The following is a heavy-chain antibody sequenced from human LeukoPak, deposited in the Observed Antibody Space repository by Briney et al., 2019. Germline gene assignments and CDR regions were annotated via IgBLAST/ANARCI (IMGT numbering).Heavy chain of an antibody. CDR1: AGSISNYY. CDR3: ARVTGAGHGYGGWFDP. Sequence: SETLSLTCTVSAGSISNYYWSWIRQPPGKGLEWIGYIYYSGSTNYNPSLKSRVTISIDTSKNQFSLKLSSVTAVDTAVYYCARVTGAGHGYGGWFDPWGQGTLVTVSS. V-gene: IGHV4-59*01. D-gene: IGHD3-22*01. J-gene: IGHJ5*02. CDR2: IYYSGST.